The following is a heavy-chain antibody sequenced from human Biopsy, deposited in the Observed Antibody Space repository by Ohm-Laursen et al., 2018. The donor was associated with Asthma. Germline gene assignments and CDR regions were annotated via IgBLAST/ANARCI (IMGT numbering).Heavy chain of an antibody. D-gene: IGHD6-6*01. J-gene: IGHJ6*02. V-gene: IGHV4-30-2*01. CDR2: ISHSGST. Sequence: SQTLSLTCAVSGGSISSGGYWTWIRQPPGKGLEWIGHISHSGSTYFNPSLKIRVTISLDRAKIQFTLKLSSVTAADSSLYYCARAQAAQYYYGMDVWGQGTMVIVSS. CDR1: GGSISSGGY. CDR3: ARAQAAQYYYGMDV.